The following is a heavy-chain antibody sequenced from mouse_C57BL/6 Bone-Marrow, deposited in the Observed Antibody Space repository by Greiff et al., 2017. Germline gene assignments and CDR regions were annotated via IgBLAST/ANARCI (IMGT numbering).Heavy chain of an antibody. CDR3: TRDLLLQGYFGY. J-gene: IGHJ2*01. CDR1: GFTFSSYA. D-gene: IGHD2-1*01. Sequence: EVQLQESGDGLVKPGGSLKLSCAASGFTFSSYAMSWVRQTPEKRLEWVAYISSGGDYINYADTVKGRVTISRDNTRNTLYLQMSSLKSEDTAMYYCTRDLLLQGYFGYWGQGTTLTVSS. V-gene: IGHV5-9-1*02. CDR2: ISSGGDYI.